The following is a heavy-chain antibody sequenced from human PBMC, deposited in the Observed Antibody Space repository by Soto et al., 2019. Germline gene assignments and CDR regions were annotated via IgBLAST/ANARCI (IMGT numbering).Heavy chain of an antibody. J-gene: IGHJ4*02. D-gene: IGHD6-19*01. CDR2: IYWDDDK. CDR3: ARRRGGFGGGWTTPYFDY. V-gene: IGHV2-5*02. CDR1: GFSLNTGGVG. Sequence: QITLKESGPTVVKPTQTLTLTCSLSGFSLNTGGVGVGWIRQPPGKALEWLAVIYWDDDKSWNPSLRDRLTINRDASDDQVVLTVTTMDPVDTGTYYCARRRGGFGGGWTTPYFDYWGQGTLVTVSS.